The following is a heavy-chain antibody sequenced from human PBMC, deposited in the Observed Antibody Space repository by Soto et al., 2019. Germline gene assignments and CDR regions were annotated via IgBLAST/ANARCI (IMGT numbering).Heavy chain of an antibody. D-gene: IGHD3-3*01. CDR1: GYTFTSYG. Sequence: ASLKVSCKASGYTFTSYGISWVRQAPGQGLEWMGWISAYNGNTNYAQKLQGRVTMTKDTSTSTAYMELRSLRSDDTAVYYCARDRSYDFWSGYQYYYYYYGMDVWG. V-gene: IGHV1-18*04. CDR3: ARDRSYDFWSGYQYYYYYYGMDV. CDR2: ISAYNGNT. J-gene: IGHJ6*02.